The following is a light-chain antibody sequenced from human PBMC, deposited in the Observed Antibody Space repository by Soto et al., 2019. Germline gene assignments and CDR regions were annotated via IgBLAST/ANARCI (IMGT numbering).Light chain of an antibody. V-gene: IGKV3-20*01. CDR1: QSVNSNY. CDR2: GAS. Sequence: DIVLTLSPGTLSLSPGERATLSCRARQSVNSNYLAWYQQKPGQAPRLLICGASTRATGISDRFRGSGSGTDFTLTIHRPEPEDFAVYYCQQYGRTFGQGTKVDIK. J-gene: IGKJ2*01. CDR3: QQYGRT.